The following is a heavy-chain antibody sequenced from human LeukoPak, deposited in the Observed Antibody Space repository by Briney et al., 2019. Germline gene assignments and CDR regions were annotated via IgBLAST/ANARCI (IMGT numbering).Heavy chain of an antibody. V-gene: IGHV3-66*01. Sequence: GGSLRLSCAASGFSVSGHFMSWVRQAPGKGLEWVSVLYSGGDRYYADSVKGRFTISRDTSKNTLYLQMNGLRAEDTAVYYCARGNTGYSSAWGRDFDYWGQGTLVTVSS. CDR3: ARGNTGYSSAWGRDFDY. J-gene: IGHJ4*02. CDR1: GFSVSGHF. D-gene: IGHD6-19*01. CDR2: LYSGGDR.